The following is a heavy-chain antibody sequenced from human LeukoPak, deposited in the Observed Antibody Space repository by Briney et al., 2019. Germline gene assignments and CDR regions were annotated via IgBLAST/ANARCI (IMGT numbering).Heavy chain of an antibody. J-gene: IGHJ4*02. CDR2: ISDSGGSA. CDR1: GFSFNNYA. CDR3: ARDAYDTSAYYYFDY. D-gene: IGHD3-22*01. V-gene: IGHV3-23*01. Sequence: PGGSLRLSCAASGFSFNNYAMTWVRQAPGKGLEWVSSISDSGGSAYYAESVKGRFTISRDNAKNSLYLQMNSLRDEDTAVYYCARDAYDTSAYYYFDYWGQGTLVTVSS.